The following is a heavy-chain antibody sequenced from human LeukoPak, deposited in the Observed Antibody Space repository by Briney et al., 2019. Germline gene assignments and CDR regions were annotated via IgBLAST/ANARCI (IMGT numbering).Heavy chain of an antibody. CDR1: GGSISSGGYY. D-gene: IGHD7-27*01. V-gene: IGHV4-31*03. J-gene: IGHJ4*02. CDR2: IYYSGTT. Sequence: PSRTLSLTCTVSGGSISSGGYYWSWIRQHPGKGLEWIGYIYYSGTTYYNPSLKSRVTISVDTSKNQFSLKLTSLTAADTAVYYCARDRSSWGLDCWGQGTLVTVSS. CDR3: ARDRSSWGLDC.